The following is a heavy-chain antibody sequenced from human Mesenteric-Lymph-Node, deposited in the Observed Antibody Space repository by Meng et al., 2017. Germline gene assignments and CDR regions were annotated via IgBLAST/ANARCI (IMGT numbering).Heavy chain of an antibody. V-gene: IGHV3-23*01. CDR3: ARVLDYGADY. D-gene: IGHD4-17*01. Sequence: GESLKISCAASGFTFSSYAMSWVRQAPGKGLEWVSAISGSGGSTYYADSVKGRFTISRDNSKNTVYLQMNSLRAEDTAVYYCARVLDYGADYWGQGTLVTVSS. CDR1: GFTFSSYA. J-gene: IGHJ4*02. CDR2: ISGSGGST.